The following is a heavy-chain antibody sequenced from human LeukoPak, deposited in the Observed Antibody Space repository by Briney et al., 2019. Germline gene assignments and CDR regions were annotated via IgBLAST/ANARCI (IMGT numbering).Heavy chain of an antibody. CDR1: GFSLSTSGVG. D-gene: IGHD6-19*01. J-gene: IGHJ4*02. V-gene: IGHV2-5*02. CDR2: IYWDDDK. Sequence: TLLNXTQTLXLTCTFSGFSLSTSGVGVGWIRQPPGKALEWLALIYWDDDKRYSPSLKSRLTITKDTSKNQVVLTMTNMDPVDTATYYCAHRRQWLDYFDYWGQGTLVTVSS. CDR3: AHRRQWLDYFDY.